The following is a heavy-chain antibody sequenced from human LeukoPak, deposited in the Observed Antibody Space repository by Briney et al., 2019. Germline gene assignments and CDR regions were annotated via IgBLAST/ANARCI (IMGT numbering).Heavy chain of an antibody. Sequence: ASVKVSCKASGYTFTGYYMHWVRQAPGQGLEWMGWINPNSGGTNYAQKFQGGVTMTRDTSISTAYMELSRLRSDDTAVYYCARDRYSYGLYYFDYWGQGTLVTVSS. CDR2: INPNSGGT. D-gene: IGHD5-18*01. CDR3: ARDRYSYGLYYFDY. J-gene: IGHJ4*02. V-gene: IGHV1-2*02. CDR1: GYTFTGYY.